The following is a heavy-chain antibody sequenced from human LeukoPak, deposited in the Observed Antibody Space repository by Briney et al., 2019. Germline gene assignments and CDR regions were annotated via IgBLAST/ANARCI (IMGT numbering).Heavy chain of an antibody. J-gene: IGHJ4*02. CDR2: INPNSGGT. CDR1: GYTFTGYY. V-gene: IGHV1-2*02. Sequence: ASVKVSCKASGYTFTGYYMHWVRQAPGQGLEWMGWINPNSGGTSYAQKFQGRVTMTRDTSISTAYMELSRLRSDDTAVYYCARGYYGDYVDYWGQGTLVTVSS. CDR3: ARGYYGDYVDY. D-gene: IGHD4-17*01.